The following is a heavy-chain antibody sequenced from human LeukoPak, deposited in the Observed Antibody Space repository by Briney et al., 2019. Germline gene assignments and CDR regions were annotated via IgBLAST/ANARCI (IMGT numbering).Heavy chain of an antibody. CDR1: GYTFTTSG. V-gene: IGHV1-18*01. D-gene: IGHD2-15*01. CDR3: ARVPVGGQLARIDD. CDR2: ISAYNVNT. Sequence: APAKVSPTPAGYTFTTSGISLGRQAPGQGLEWMGWISAYNVNTNDAQKLQGRVTMTTDTSTTTAYMELRSLRSDDTAVYYCARVPVGGQLARIDDWGQGTLVTVSS. J-gene: IGHJ4*02.